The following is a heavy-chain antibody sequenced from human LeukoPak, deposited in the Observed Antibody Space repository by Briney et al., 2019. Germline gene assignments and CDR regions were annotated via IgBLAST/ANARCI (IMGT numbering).Heavy chain of an antibody. CDR1: GYIFTNYW. V-gene: IGHV5-51*01. D-gene: IGHD3-10*01. J-gene: IGHJ4*02. CDR3: ARQSRDGSKTRGYYFDY. Sequence: GESLKISCQVSGYIFTNYWSGWVRQMPGKGLESLGIIYPADSDTTYSPSFEGQGSISADKSISTVYLQWSSRRASDTAMYYCARQSRDGSKTRGYYFDYWGQGTLVTVSS. CDR2: IYPADSDT.